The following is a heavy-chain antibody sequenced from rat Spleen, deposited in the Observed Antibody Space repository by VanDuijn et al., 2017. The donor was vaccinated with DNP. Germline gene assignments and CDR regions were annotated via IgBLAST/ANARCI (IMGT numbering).Heavy chain of an antibody. D-gene: IGHD1-12*03. Sequence: EVQLVESGGGLVQPGRSLKLSCAASGFTFSNYGMAWVRQAPTKGLEWVASITNSGGSTYYRDSVKGRFTISRDNEKSILYVQMDSLRSEDTATYYCARRTMMAIRSYFDYWGQGVMVTVSS. V-gene: IGHV5S13*01. J-gene: IGHJ2*01. CDR3: ARRTMMAIRSYFDY. CDR2: ITNSGGST. CDR1: GFTFSNYG.